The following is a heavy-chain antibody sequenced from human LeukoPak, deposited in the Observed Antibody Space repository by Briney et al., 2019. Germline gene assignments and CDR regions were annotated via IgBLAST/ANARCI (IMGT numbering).Heavy chain of an antibody. V-gene: IGHV4-39*01. D-gene: IGHD2-21*01. CDR1: GGSISSSSYY. J-gene: IGHJ2*01. CDR2: IYYSGST. CDR3: ARVYFGRYFDL. Sequence: SETLSLTCTVSGGSISSSSYYWGWFRQPPGKGLEWIGSIYYSGSTYYNPSLKSRVTISVDTSKNQFSLKLSSVTAADTAVYYCARVYFGRYFDLWGSGTLVTVSS.